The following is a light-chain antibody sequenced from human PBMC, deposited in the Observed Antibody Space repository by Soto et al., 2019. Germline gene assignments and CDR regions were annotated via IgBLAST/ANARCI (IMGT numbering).Light chain of an antibody. CDR2: GAS. CDR3: QHTYSTTPHT. J-gene: IGKJ5*01. CDR1: QSIKNY. V-gene: IGKV1-39*01. Sequence: DIQMTQSPSSLSAAIGDRVTITCRASQSIKNYLNWYQHKPGAAPKLLIFGASKLESGVPSSFSGSGSGTEFTLSISTLQPQHPEAPQSQHTYSTTPHTFGKPTPLKI.